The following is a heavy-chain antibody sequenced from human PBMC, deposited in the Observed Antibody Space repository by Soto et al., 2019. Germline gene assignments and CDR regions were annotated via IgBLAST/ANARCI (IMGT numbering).Heavy chain of an antibody. J-gene: IGHJ3*02. CDR2: INHSGST. CDR1: GGSFSGYY. V-gene: IGHV4-34*01. Sequence: SETLSLTCAVYGGSFSGYYWSWIRQPPGKGLEWIGEINHSGSTNYNPSLKGRFTISRDNSKNTLNLQMNSLRAEDTAVYYCARGSGSYNLDIWGQGTLVTVSS. CDR3: ARGSGSYNLDI. D-gene: IGHD1-26*01.